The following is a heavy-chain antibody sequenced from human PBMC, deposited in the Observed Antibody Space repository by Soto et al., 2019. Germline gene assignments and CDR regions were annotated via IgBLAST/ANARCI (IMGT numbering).Heavy chain of an antibody. Sequence: PGASLKISCNRSGYSFSNYWISWVRQMPGKGLEWMGRIDPSDSWTHYSPSFQGHVTISADKSISTVYLQWSSLKASYTAMYYCARLGGVGAVIMAGPWGAGTLATVYS. CDR3: ARLGGVGAVIMAGP. V-gene: IGHV5-10-1*01. J-gene: IGHJ5*02. D-gene: IGHD1-26*01. CDR1: GYSFSNYW. CDR2: IDPSDSWT.